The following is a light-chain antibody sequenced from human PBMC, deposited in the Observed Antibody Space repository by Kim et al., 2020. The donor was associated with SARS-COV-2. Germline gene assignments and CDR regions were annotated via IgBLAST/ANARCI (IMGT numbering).Light chain of an antibody. CDR1: QNIRRY. V-gene: IGKV1-39*01. CDR2: GAS. CDR3: QQSHSTPTWT. J-gene: IGKJ1*01. Sequence: DIQMTQSPSSLSASVGDRVTITCRASQNIRRYLNWYQQKLGKAPKLLIYGASSLQSGVPSRFSGAGSGTDFTLTISSLQREDFATYYCQQSHSTPTWTFGQGTKVDIK.